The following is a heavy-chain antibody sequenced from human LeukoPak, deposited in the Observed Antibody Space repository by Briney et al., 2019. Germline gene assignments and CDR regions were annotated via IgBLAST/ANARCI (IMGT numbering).Heavy chain of an antibody. D-gene: IGHD6-13*01. J-gene: IGHJ4*02. CDR2: MNPNSGNT. CDR1: GYTFTSYD. CDR3: ARLGRASRQQLVRDPES. V-gene: IGHV1-8*01. Sequence: PWASVKVSCKASGYTFTSYDIDWVRQATGQGLEWMGWMNPNSGNTGYAQKFQGRVTMTRNTSISTAYMELSSLRSEDTAVYYCARLGRASRQQLVRDPESWGQGTLVTVSS.